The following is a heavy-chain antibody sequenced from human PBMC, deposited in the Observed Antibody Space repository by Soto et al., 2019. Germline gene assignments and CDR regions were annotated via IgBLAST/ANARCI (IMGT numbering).Heavy chain of an antibody. D-gene: IGHD4-17*01. CDR1: AFTFSSYA. CDR2: ISGGGGST. Sequence: PGGSLRLSCAASAFTFSSYAMTWVRQAPGKGLEWVSAISGGGGSTYYADSVKGRFTISRDNSKNTLYLQMNSLRAEDTAVYYCAKDFLRATDLDYYFDSWGQGTLVTVSS. V-gene: IGHV3-23*01. J-gene: IGHJ4*02. CDR3: AKDFLRATDLDYYFDS.